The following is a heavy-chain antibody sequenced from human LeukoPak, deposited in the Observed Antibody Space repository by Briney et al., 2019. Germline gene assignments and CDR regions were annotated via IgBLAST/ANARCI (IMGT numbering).Heavy chain of an antibody. D-gene: IGHD3-22*01. CDR1: GGSISSNY. Sequence: SETLSFTGTVSGGSISSNYWSWIGQRAGKGLEWIGRAHTSGASNYHPSLKTQVTMSADTSKNQFTVRLSSVTAADTAVYFCARENYFAGGGYGADFWGQGTLVTVSS. CDR2: AHTSGAS. J-gene: IGHJ4*02. CDR3: ARENYFAGGGYGADF. V-gene: IGHV4-4*07.